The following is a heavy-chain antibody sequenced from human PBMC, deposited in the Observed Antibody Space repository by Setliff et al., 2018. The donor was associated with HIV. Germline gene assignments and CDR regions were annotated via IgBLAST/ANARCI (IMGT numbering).Heavy chain of an antibody. Sequence: PGGSLRLSCAASGFTFSDFGMHWIRQAPGQGLEWVSHINREASAVWYADSVKGRFTISRDNAKNSLYLQMNSLRAEDTAVYYCARDPPSIVVVVASYFQHWGQGTLVTVS. V-gene: IGHV3-11*01. CDR2: INREASAV. CDR1: GFTFSDFG. J-gene: IGHJ1*01. CDR3: ARDPPSIVVVVASYFQH. D-gene: IGHD2-15*01.